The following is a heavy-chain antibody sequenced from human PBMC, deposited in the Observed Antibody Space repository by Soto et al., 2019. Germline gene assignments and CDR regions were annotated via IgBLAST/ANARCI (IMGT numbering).Heavy chain of an antibody. CDR1: GFSFSSYA. CDR2: ISHDGINK. V-gene: IGHV3-30-3*01. D-gene: IGHD6-19*01. Sequence: QVRLVESGGGVVQPGRSLRLSCTASGFSFSSYAMYWFRQPPGKGLEWVAVISHDGINKHYADSVKGRVTVSRDNSIHSLDLQLNSLRGEDTAMYYCARDMYSSDYFVKWFEPWGQGTLGTVSS. CDR3: ARDMYSSDYFVKWFEP. J-gene: IGHJ5*02.